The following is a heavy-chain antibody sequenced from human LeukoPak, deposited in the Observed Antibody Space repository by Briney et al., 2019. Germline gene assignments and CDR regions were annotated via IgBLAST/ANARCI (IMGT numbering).Heavy chain of an antibody. J-gene: IGHJ4*02. Sequence: SETLSLTCAVYGGSFSGYYWSWIRQPPGKGLEWIGEINHSGSTNYNPSLKSRVTISVDTSKNQFSLKLSSGTAADTAVYYCASSGYCSGGSCYYFDYWGQGTLVTVSS. V-gene: IGHV4-34*01. CDR2: INHSGST. D-gene: IGHD2-15*01. CDR3: ASSGYCSGGSCYYFDY. CDR1: GGSFSGYY.